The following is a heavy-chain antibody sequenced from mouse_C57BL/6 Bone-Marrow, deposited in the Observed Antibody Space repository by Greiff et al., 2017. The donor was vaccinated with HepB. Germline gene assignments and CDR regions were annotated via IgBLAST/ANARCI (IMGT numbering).Heavy chain of an antibody. Sequence: QVQLQQPGAELVKPGASVKMSCKASGYTFTSYWITWVKQRPGQGLEWIGDIYPGSGSTNYNEKFKSKATLTVDTSSSTAYMQRSSLTSEDSAVYYSARRPYYYAMDYWGQGTSVTVSS. CDR2: IYPGSGST. CDR3: ARRPYYYAMDY. CDR1: GYTFTSYW. V-gene: IGHV1-55*01. J-gene: IGHJ4*01.